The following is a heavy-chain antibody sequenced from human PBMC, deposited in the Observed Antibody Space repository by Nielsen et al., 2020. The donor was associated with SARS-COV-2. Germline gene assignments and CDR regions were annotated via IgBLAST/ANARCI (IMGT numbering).Heavy chain of an antibody. J-gene: IGHJ6*02. V-gene: IGHV3-30-3*01. CDR3: ARDSSGWYALTTYYYYGMDV. Sequence: VRQMPGKGLEWVAVISYDGSNKYYADSVKGRFTISRDNAENSLYLQMNSLRAEDTAVYYCARDSSGWYALTTYYYYGMDVWGQGTTVTVSS. D-gene: IGHD6-19*01. CDR2: ISYDGSNK.